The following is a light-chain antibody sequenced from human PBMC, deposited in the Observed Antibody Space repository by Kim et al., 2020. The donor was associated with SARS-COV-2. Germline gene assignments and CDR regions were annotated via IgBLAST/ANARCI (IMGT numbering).Light chain of an antibody. V-gene: IGKV1-5*01. Sequence: GDRVTISRRARESIGGWVAWDQHRPGKNPKLLIYDASSVESGVPSRCSGGVAGTEFTLTISSLQPDDSATYYCQHHSTYPITFGQGTRLEIK. CDR2: DAS. J-gene: IGKJ5*01. CDR3: QHHSTYPIT. CDR1: ESIGGW.